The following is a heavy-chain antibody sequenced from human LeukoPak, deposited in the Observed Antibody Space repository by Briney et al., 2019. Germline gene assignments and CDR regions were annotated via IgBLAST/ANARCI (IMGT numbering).Heavy chain of an antibody. J-gene: IGHJ5*02. D-gene: IGHD6-13*01. CDR2: ISSSRYI. CDR3: VPKAAAGA. V-gene: IGHV3-21*01. CDR1: GFTFSSYS. Sequence: GGSLRLSCAASGFTFSSYSMNWVRQAPGKGLEWVSSISSSRYIYYADSVKGRFTISRDNAKNSLYLQMNSLRAEDTAVYYCVPKAAAGAWGQGTLVTVSS.